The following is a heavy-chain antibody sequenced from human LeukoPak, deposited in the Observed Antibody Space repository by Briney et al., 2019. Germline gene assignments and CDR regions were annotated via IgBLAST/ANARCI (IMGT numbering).Heavy chain of an antibody. J-gene: IGHJ4*02. CDR2: IYTNGGI. D-gene: IGHD6-25*01. Sequence: SETLSLTCTVSGGSVTSYYWTWIRQPAGKGLEWIGRIYTNGGIHYNPSLESRLTMSTDTSNNQFSLKLNSVTAADTAVYYCAREDNSGDFGYWGQGTLVTVSS. V-gene: IGHV4-4*07. CDR1: GGSVTSYY. CDR3: AREDNSGDFGY.